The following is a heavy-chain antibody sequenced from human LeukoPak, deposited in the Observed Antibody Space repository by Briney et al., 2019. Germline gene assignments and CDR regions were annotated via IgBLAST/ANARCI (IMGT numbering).Heavy chain of an antibody. J-gene: IGHJ5*02. V-gene: IGHV4-39*01. D-gene: IGHD7-27*01. CDR1: GGSINTKSYS. CDR3: ARAPPPLPVSVWGLKPQGTPFDH. Sequence: SETLSLTCAVSGGSINTKSYSWGWIRQPPGKGLEWIGNINYSGATYYSPSLKRRVTMSVDTSKNQFSLKLSSVTAADTAIYYCARAPPPLPVSVWGLKPQGTPFDHWGQGTRVTVPS. CDR2: INYSGAT.